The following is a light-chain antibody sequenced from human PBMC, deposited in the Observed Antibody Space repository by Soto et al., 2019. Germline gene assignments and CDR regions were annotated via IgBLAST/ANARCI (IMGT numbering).Light chain of an antibody. V-gene: IGLV1-51*01. CDR1: RSNFGDNS. Sequence: QSVMTQPPSVSAAPGQKVPISCSGSRSNFGDNSVSWYQQLPGTAPKLLIYDDNKRPSGIPDRFSGSKSGTSATMGITGFHTGDEADYYCGSWDSSLSAYVFGNGTKVTVL. CDR2: DDN. CDR3: GSWDSSLSAYV. J-gene: IGLJ1*01.